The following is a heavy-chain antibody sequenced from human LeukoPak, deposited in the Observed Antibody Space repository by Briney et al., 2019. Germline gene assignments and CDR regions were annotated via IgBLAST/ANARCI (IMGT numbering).Heavy chain of an antibody. J-gene: IGHJ4*02. D-gene: IGHD3-22*01. CDR1: GGSISSYY. CDR2: IYYSGST. Sequence: SETLSLTCTVSGGSISSYYWSWIRQPPGKGLEWIGYIYYSGSTNYNPSLKSRVTISVDTSKNQFSLKLSSVTAADTAVYYCARAGSSGYLLDYWGQGTLVTVSS. V-gene: IGHV4-59*01. CDR3: ARAGSSGYLLDY.